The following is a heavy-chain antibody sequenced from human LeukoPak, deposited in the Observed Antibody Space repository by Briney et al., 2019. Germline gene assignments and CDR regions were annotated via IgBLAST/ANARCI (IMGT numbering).Heavy chain of an antibody. V-gene: IGHV4-39*01. CDR3: ASQTRGGDY. CDR1: GDSINSGTYY. D-gene: IGHD3-16*01. Sequence: SETLSLTCTVSGDSINSGTYYWGSIRQPPGKGLEWIGSIYHSGSTYYNPSLKSRVTISIDTSKNQFSLKLTSVTAADTAVYYCASQTRGGDYWGQGTLVTVSS. J-gene: IGHJ4*02. CDR2: IYHSGST.